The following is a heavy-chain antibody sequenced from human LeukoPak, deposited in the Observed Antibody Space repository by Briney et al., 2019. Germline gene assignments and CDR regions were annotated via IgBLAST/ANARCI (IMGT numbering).Heavy chain of an antibody. J-gene: IGHJ6*02. D-gene: IGHD1-26*01. CDR1: GFTFSSYA. CDR2: ISGSGGST. CDR3: ANHGVYSGSYSMDV. V-gene: IGHV3-23*01. Sequence: PGGSLRLSCAVSGFTFSSYAMSWVRQAPGKGLEWVSAISGSGGSTYYADSVKGRFTISRDNSKNTLYLQMNSLRAEDTAVYYCANHGVYSGSYSMDVWGQGTTVIVSS.